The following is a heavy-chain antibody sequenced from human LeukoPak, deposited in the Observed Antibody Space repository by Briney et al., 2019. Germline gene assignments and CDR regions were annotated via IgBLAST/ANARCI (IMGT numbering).Heavy chain of an antibody. V-gene: IGHV3-11*04. J-gene: IGHJ4*02. CDR2: ISSSGSTI. CDR1: GFTVSSNY. D-gene: IGHD1-1*01. Sequence: PGGSLRLSCAASGFTVSSNYMSWIRQAPGKGLEWVSYISSSGSTIYYADSVKGRFTISRDNAKNSLYLQMNSLRAEDTAVYYCARDRFWNDPPFDYWGQGTLVTVSS. CDR3: ARDRFWNDPPFDY.